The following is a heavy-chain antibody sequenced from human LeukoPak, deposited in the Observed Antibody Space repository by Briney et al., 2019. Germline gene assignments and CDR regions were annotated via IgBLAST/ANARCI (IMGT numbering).Heavy chain of an antibody. D-gene: IGHD3-3*01. Sequence: EGSLRLSCETSGFTFRSYAMNWVRQAPGKGLEWVSAISSSGHSTYYVDSVKGRFTVSRDNSKNTLYLQMDSPRADDTAVYYCAKDSRRDHYDFVGPGLSYYSGVDVWGRGTPVIVSS. J-gene: IGHJ6*02. CDR2: ISSSGHST. CDR1: GFTFRSYA. CDR3: AKDSRRDHYDFVGPGLSYYSGVDV. V-gene: IGHV3-23*01.